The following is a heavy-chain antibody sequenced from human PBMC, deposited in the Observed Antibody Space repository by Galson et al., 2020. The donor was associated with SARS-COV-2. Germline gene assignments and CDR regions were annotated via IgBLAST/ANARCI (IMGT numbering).Heavy chain of an antibody. D-gene: IGHD3-22*01. CDR2: IYSGGST. CDR3: ARVRGRYYDSSGYYTH. V-gene: IGHV3-53*01. CDR1: GFTVSSNY. Sequence: GGSLRLSCAASGFTVSSNYMSWVRQAPGKGLEWVSVIYSGGSTYYADSVKGRFTISRDNSKNTLYLQMNSLRAEDTAVYYCARVRGRYYDSSGYYTHWGQGTLVTVSS. J-gene: IGHJ4*02.